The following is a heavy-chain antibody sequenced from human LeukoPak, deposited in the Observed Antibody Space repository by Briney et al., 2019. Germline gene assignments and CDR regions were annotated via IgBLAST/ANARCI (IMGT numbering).Heavy chain of an antibody. CDR1: GFTFSYYN. CDR2: ISTSSSYI. V-gene: IGHV3-21*01. D-gene: IGHD1-7*01. Sequence: GGSLRLSCAASGFTFSYYNMNWVRQAPGKGLEWVSSISTSSSYIYYADSVKGRFTISRDNAKNSLHLQMNSLRAEDTAVYYCARDGELHSAFDIWGQGTMVTVSS. J-gene: IGHJ3*02. CDR3: ARDGELHSAFDI.